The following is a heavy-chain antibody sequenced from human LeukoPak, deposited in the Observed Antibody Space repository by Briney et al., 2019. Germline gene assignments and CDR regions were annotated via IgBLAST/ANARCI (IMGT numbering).Heavy chain of an antibody. D-gene: IGHD5-18*01. CDR1: GFTFSSYA. Sequence: GGSLRLSCAASGFTFSSYAMSWVRQAPGKGLEWVSAISGSGGSTYYADSVKGRFTISRDNSKNTLYLQVNSLRAEDTAVYFCARGGSDTAMAHDYWGQGTLVTVSS. J-gene: IGHJ4*02. V-gene: IGHV3-23*01. CDR2: ISGSGGST. CDR3: ARGGSDTAMAHDY.